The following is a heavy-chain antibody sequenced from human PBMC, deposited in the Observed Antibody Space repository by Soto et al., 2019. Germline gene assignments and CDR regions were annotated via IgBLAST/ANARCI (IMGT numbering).Heavy chain of an antibody. Sequence: EVQLLESGGGLVQPGGSLRLSCTASGFTFSTDGMSWVRQAPGKGLEWVSSLSGDGTTTYDIDTVKERFTISRDNSRNTLSLPMNSLRTEDTAVYYCANDITFDSSAYNYWGQGILVTVSS. CDR2: LSGDGTTT. CDR1: GFTFSTDG. D-gene: IGHD3-22*01. J-gene: IGHJ4*02. V-gene: IGHV3-23*01. CDR3: ANDITFDSSAYNY.